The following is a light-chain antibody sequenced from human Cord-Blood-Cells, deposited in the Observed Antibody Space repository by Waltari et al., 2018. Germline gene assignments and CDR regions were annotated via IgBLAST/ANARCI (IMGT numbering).Light chain of an antibody. Sequence: DIQMTQSPSSLSASVGDRVTITCRASQSISSYLNWYQQKPGKAPKLLIYAASSLQSGVPSRFSGSGSGTDSTLTISSLQPEDFATYYCQQSYSTPRPFGGGTKVEIK. CDR2: AAS. J-gene: IGKJ4*01. CDR3: QQSYSTPRP. CDR1: QSISSY. V-gene: IGKV1-39*01.